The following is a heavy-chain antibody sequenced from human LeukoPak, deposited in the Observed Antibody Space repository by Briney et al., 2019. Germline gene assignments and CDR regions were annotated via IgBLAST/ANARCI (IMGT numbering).Heavy chain of an antibody. Sequence: GGSLRLSCAASGFTFSSYSMNWVRQAPGKGLEWVSAISGSGGSTYYADSVKGRFTISRDNSKNTLYLQMNSLRAEDTAVYYCAKDRELGLRITMIPGDDAFDIWGQGTMVTVSS. CDR1: GFTFSSYS. CDR3: AKDRELGLRITMIPGDDAFDI. D-gene: IGHD3-22*01. J-gene: IGHJ3*02. CDR2: ISGSGGST. V-gene: IGHV3-23*01.